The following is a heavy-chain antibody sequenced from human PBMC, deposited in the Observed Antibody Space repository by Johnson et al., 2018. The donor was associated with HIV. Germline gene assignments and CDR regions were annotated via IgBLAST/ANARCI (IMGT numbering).Heavy chain of an antibody. CDR3: AKAPLDLIGDPVSFDI. J-gene: IGHJ3*02. CDR2: IYSDEST. Sequence: VQLVESGGGLVQPGGSLRLSCAASGFTVSSNYMSWVRQAPGKGLEWVSVIYSDESTYYADSVKGRFTISRDNSKNTLYLQMNSLRAEDTAVYYCAKAPLDLIGDPVSFDIWGQGTMVTVSS. D-gene: IGHD2-21*01. CDR1: GFTVSSNY. V-gene: IGHV3-66*01.